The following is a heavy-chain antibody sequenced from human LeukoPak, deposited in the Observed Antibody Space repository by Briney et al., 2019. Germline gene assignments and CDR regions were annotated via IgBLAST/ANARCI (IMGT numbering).Heavy chain of an antibody. J-gene: IGHJ4*02. CDR2: INPSVGST. D-gene: IGHD6-13*01. CDR3: ARDSSSRQRLPFFFDY. CDR1: LYTFTSYY. V-gene: IGHV1-46*01. Sequence: VASVKVSRKASLYTFTSYYMHWVHQAPGHELKGMGIINPSVGSTNHAPTLQGRVTMTSDTSTNTVYMELSSLSAADTAVYYCARDSSSRQRLPFFFDYWGQGTLVTVSS.